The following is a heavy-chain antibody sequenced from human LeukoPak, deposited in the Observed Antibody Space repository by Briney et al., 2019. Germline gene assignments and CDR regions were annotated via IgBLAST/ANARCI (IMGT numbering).Heavy chain of an antibody. J-gene: IGHJ4*02. CDR3: ARETRGYPDY. CDR1: GFTFRSYA. Sequence: PGGSLRLSCAASGFTFRSYAMSWVRQAPGKGLEWVSYISSSGSTIYYADSAKGRFTISRDNAKNSLYLQMNSLRAEDTAVYYCARETRGYPDYWGQGTLVTVSS. D-gene: IGHD3-22*01. V-gene: IGHV3-48*03. CDR2: ISSSGSTI.